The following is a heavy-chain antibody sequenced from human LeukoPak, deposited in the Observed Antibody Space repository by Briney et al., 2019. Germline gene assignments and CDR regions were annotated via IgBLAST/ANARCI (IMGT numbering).Heavy chain of an antibody. D-gene: IGHD1-26*01. CDR3: AKDAGGATRTLDY. CDR1: GFTFSSYA. J-gene: IGHJ4*02. CDR2: ISYDGSNK. Sequence: GGSLRLSCAASGFTFSSYAMSWVRQAPGKGLEWVAVISYDGSNKYYADSVKSRFTISRDNSKNTLYLQMNSLRAEDTAVYYCAKDAGGATRTLDYWGQGTLVTVSS. V-gene: IGHV3-30*18.